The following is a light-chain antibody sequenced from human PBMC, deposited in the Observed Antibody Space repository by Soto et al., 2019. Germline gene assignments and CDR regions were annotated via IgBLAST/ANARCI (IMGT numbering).Light chain of an antibody. V-gene: IGKV3-20*01. CDR3: QQYGSSPT. J-gene: IGKJ1*01. Sequence: EIVLTQSPGTLSLSPGERATLSCRASQSVSSSYLAWYQQKPGQAPRLLIYDASSRATGIPDRFSGSGSGTDFTLTISRLEPEDFEVYYCQQYGSSPTFGQGTKVEIK. CDR1: QSVSSSY. CDR2: DAS.